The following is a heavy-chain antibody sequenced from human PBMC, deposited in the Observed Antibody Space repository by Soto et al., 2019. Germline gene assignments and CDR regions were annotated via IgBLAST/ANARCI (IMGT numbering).Heavy chain of an antibody. D-gene: IGHD2-21*01. Sequence: SETLSLTCTVSGGSISSYYWSWIRQPPGKGLEWIGYIYYSGSTNYNPSLKSRVTISVDTSKNQFSLKLSSVTAADTAVYYCGRLGDYSQVFDYWGQGTLVPVSS. CDR3: GRLGDYSQVFDY. CDR1: GGSISSYY. J-gene: IGHJ4*02. CDR2: IYYSGST. V-gene: IGHV4-59*08.